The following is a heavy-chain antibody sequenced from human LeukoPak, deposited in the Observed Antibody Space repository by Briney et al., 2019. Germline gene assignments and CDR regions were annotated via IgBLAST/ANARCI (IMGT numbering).Heavy chain of an antibody. D-gene: IGHD4-17*01. CDR3: ARDSVYGDYYFDY. Sequence: TPGGSLRLSCAASGFTFSSYSMNWVRQAPGKGLEWVSSISSSSSYIYYADSVKGRFTISRDNAKNSLYLQMNSLRAEDTAVYYCARDSVYGDYYFDYWGQGTLVTVSS. J-gene: IGHJ4*02. CDR1: GFTFSSYS. CDR2: ISSSSSYI. V-gene: IGHV3-21*01.